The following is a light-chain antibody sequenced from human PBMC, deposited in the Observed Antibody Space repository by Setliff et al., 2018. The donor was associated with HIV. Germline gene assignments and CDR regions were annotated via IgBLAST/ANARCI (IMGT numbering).Light chain of an antibody. CDR3: SSYTSSSTFV. CDR1: SSDVGGYNY. V-gene: IGLV2-8*01. J-gene: IGLJ1*01. Sequence: QSALAQPPSASGSPGQSVTISCTGTSSDVGGYNYVSWYQQHPGKAPKLMIYEVSKRPSGVPDRFSGSKSGNTASLTISGLQAEDEADYFCSSYTSSSTFVFGTGIKVTV. CDR2: EVS.